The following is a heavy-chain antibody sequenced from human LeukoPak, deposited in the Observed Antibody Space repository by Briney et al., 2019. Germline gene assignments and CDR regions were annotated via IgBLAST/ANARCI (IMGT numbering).Heavy chain of an antibody. Sequence: PSETLSLTCTVSGGSISSGGYYWSWIRQPPGKGLEWIGYIYHSGSTYYNPSLKSRVTISVDRSKNQFSLKLSSVTAADTAVYYCARVPSSGYKGRPSDAFDIWGQGTMVTVSS. CDR2: IYHSGST. J-gene: IGHJ3*02. CDR1: GGSISSGGYY. D-gene: IGHD3-22*01. V-gene: IGHV4-30-2*01. CDR3: ARVPSSGYKGRPSDAFDI.